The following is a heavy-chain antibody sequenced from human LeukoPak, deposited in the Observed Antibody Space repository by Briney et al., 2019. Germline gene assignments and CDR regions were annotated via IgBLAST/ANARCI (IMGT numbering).Heavy chain of an antibody. CDR3: ARDSTYYFDY. D-gene: IGHD5/OR15-5a*01. J-gene: IGHJ4*02. CDR2: IYYSGST. Sequence: SETLSLTCTVSGGSISSYYWSWIRQPPGKGLEWIGNIYYSGSTNYNPSLKSRVTISVDTSKNQFSLKLSSVTAADTAVYYCARDSTYYFDYWGQGTLVTVSS. V-gene: IGHV4-59*01. CDR1: GGSISSYY.